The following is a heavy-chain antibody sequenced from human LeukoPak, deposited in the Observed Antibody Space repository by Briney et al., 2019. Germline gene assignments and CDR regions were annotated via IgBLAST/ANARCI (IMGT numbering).Heavy chain of an antibody. Sequence: SETLSLTCTVSGGSISSYYWSWIRQPPGKGLEWIGYIYYSGSTNYNPSLKSRVTISADTSKNQFSLKLSSVTAADTAVYCCARHAQRTIFGVVRPDAFDPWGQGTLVTVSS. D-gene: IGHD3-3*01. CDR2: IYYSGST. CDR3: ARHAQRTIFGVVRPDAFDP. CDR1: GGSISSYY. V-gene: IGHV4-59*08. J-gene: IGHJ5*02.